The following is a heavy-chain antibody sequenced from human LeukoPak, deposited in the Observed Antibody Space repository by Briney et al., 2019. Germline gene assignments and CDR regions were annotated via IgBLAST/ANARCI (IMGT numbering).Heavy chain of an antibody. J-gene: IGHJ4*02. V-gene: IGHV3-33*01. CDR3: ARDTYASGSYGDY. Sequence: PGRSLRLSCAASGFTFSSYGMHWVRQAPGKGLEWVAVIWYDGTNKYYADSVKGRFTISRDNSKNTVYLQMNSLRAEDTAVYYCARDTYASGSYGDYWGQGTLVTVSS. CDR1: GFTFSSYG. D-gene: IGHD3-10*01. CDR2: IWYDGTNK.